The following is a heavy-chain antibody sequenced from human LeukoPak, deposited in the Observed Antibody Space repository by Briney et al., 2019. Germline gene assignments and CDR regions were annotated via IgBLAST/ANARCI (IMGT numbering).Heavy chain of an antibody. CDR1: GYTFTSYY. J-gene: IGHJ1*01. V-gene: IGHV1-46*01. D-gene: IGHD6-13*01. Sequence: ASVKVSCKASGYTFTSYYMHWVRQAPGQGLEWMGIINPSGGSTSYAQKFQGRVTMTRDTSTRTVYMELSGLRSEDTAVYYWARGPGIAPAGYFQHWGRGTLVTVPS. CDR3: ARGPGIAPAGYFQH. CDR2: INPSGGST.